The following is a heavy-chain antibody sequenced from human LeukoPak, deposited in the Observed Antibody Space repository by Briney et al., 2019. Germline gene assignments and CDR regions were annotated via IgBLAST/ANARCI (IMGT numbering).Heavy chain of an antibody. CDR3: ARGRPHGNDY. V-gene: IGHV3-74*01. CDR1: GFTFPNFA. J-gene: IGHJ4*02. Sequence: GGSLRLSCAASGFTFPNFAMTWVRQAPGKGLVWVSRIASDGSSTTYADSVKGRFSISRDNAKNTLYLQMNSLRVEDTAVYYCARGRPHGNDYWGQGTLVTVSS. D-gene: IGHD4-23*01. CDR2: IASDGSST.